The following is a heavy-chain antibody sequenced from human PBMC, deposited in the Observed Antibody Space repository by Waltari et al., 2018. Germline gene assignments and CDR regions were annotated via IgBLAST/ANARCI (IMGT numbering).Heavy chain of an antibody. CDR1: GFTFGDYA. CDR2: IRSKADGGKT. CDR3: KVALHGRFLEWFPASGGMDV. Sequence: EVQLVESGGGLVQPGRSLRLSCTASGFTFGDYAMSWFRQAPGKGLEWVGFIRSKADGGKTEYAASVKGRFTISRDDSKSIAYLQMNSLKTEDTAVYYCKVALHGRFLEWFPASGGMDVWGQGTTVTVSS. J-gene: IGHJ6*02. D-gene: IGHD3-3*01. V-gene: IGHV3-49*03.